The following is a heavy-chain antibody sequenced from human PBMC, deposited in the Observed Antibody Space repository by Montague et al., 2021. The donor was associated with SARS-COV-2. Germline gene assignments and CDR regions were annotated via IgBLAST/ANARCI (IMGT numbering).Heavy chain of an antibody. Sequence: QSGAEVKKPGESLRISCKGSGYSFTSYWISWVRQMPGKGLEWMGRIDPSDSYTNYSPSFQGHVTISADKSISTAYLQWSSLKASDTAMYYCAGHLYGSGSYLNWFDPWGQGTLVTVSS. CDR3: AGHLYGSGSYLNWFDP. CDR2: IDPSDSYT. D-gene: IGHD3-10*01. J-gene: IGHJ5*02. CDR1: GYSFTSYW. V-gene: IGHV5-10-1*01.